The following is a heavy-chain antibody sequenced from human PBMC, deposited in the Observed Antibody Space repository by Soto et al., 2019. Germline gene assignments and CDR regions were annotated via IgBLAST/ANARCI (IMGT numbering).Heavy chain of an antibody. V-gene: IGHV1-58*01. CDR2: IVVGSGNT. D-gene: IGHD2-15*01. CDR1: GFTFTSYA. J-gene: IGHJ5*02. Sequence: GASVKVSCKASGFTFTSYAVQWVRQARGKRLERIRWIVVGSGNTNYAQKLQERVTITRDTSASTAYMELSSLRSEDTAVYYCSRGPIVVVVAATMYNWFDPWGQGTLVTVSS. CDR3: SRGPIVVVVAATMYNWFDP.